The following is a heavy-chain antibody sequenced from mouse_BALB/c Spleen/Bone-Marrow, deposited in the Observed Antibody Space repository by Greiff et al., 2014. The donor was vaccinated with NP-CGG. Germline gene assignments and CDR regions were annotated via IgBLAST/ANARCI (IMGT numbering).Heavy chain of an antibody. V-gene: IGHV1-69*01. CDR3: ARGGHDFSSDY. D-gene: IGHD2-4*01. CDR1: GYTFTDNW. CDR2: IDTSDSYT. J-gene: IGHJ4*01. Sequence: VQLVESGAELGMPGASVKMSCKASGYTFTDNWIYWVKQRPGQGLEWIGAIDTSDSYTNYNQKFMGKASLTVDASSSTAYMQVSSLTSDDSAVYYCARGGHDFSSDYWGQGTSVTVSS.